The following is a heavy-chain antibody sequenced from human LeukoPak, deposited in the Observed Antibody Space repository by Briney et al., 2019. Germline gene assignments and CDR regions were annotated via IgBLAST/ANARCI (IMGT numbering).Heavy chain of an antibody. D-gene: IGHD3-10*01. Sequence: GGSLRLSCAASGFTFSSYAMTWVRQAPGKGLQWVSAVSGSGAHTYYADSVKGRFTISRDNSRDTLYLQMNSLRAEDTAVYYCAALAYYYGSGASGPNIDYWGQGTLVTVSS. V-gene: IGHV3-23*01. CDR2: VSGSGAHT. J-gene: IGHJ4*02. CDR1: GFTFSSYA. CDR3: AALAYYYGSGASGPNIDY.